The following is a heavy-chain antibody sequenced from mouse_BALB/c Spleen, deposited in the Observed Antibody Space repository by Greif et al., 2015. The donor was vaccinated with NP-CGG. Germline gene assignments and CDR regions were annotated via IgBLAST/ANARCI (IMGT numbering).Heavy chain of an antibody. D-gene: IGHD4-1*01. V-gene: IGHV1-84*02. J-gene: IGHJ4*01. Sequence: QVQLQQSGPELVKPGASVKISCKASGYTFTDYYINRVKQKPGQGLEWIGWIYPGSGNTKYNEKFKGKATLTVDTSSSTVYMQLSSLTSEDTAVYFCARRTGTEAMDYWGQGTSVTVSS. CDR3: ARRTGTEAMDY. CDR1: GYTFTDYY. CDR2: IYPGSGNT.